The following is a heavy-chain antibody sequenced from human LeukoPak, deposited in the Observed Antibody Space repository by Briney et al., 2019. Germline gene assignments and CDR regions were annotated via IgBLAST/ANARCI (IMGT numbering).Heavy chain of an antibody. CDR2: INHSGST. V-gene: IGHV4-34*01. CDR1: GGSFSGYY. D-gene: IGHD6-13*01. J-gene: IGHJ6*03. CDR3: ARVHIPAAAGDYYYYYMDV. Sequence: SETLSLTCAVYGGSFSGYYWSWIRQPPGKGLEWIGEINHSGSTNYNPSLKSRVTISVDTSENQFSLKLSSVTAADTAVYYCARVHIPAAAGDYYYYYMDVWGKGTTVTVSS.